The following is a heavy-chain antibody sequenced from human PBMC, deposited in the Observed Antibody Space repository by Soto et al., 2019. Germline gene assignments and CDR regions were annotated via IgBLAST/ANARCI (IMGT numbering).Heavy chain of an antibody. Sequence: SLKVSCKASGYSFTDYHIHWVRQAPGQGLEWLGRINPKSGGTSTAQKFQGWVTMTTDTSISTASMELTRLTSDDTAIYYCARVYFTDFFNGVVFFFSHHNMVVWDKGPTVPVSS. J-gene: IGHJ6*04. CDR2: INPKSGGT. CDR1: GYSFTDYH. D-gene: IGHD3-3*01. CDR3: ARVYFTDFFNGVVFFFSHHNMVV. V-gene: IGHV1-2*04.